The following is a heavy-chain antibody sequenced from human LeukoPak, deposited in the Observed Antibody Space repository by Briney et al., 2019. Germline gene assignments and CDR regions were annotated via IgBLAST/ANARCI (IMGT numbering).Heavy chain of an antibody. V-gene: IGHV4-34*01. J-gene: IGHJ4*02. D-gene: IGHD3-16*01. Sequence: QPSETLSLTCAVYGGSFSGYYWSWIRQPPGEGLEWIGEINHSGSTNYNPSLKSRVTISVDTSKNQFSLKLSSVTAADTAVYYCARNTPLIYFDYWGQGTLVTVSS. CDR2: INHSGST. CDR3: ARNTPLIYFDY. CDR1: GGSFSGYY.